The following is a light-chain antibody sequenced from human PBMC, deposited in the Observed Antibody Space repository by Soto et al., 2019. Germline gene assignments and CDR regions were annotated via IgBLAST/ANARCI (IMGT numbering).Light chain of an antibody. V-gene: IGLV2-8*01. CDR3: SSYAGSNNFV. J-gene: IGLJ1*01. CDR2: EVT. CDR1: SSDVGTYKH. Sequence: QSALTQPPSASGSPGQSVTISCTGTSSDVGTYKHVSWYQQHPGKAPKLMIYEVTKRPSGVPDRFSGSKSGNTASPTVSGLQAEDEADYYCSSYAGSNNFVFGTGTKVTVL.